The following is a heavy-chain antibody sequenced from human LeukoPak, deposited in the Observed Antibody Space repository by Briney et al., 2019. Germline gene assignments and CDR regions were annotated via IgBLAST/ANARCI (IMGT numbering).Heavy chain of an antibody. Sequence: GASVKVSCKASGYTFTGYYMHWLRQAPGQGLEWMGWINPNSGGTNYAQKFQGRVTMTRDTSISTAYMELSRLRSDDTAVYYCARGQGYSSSEADYWGQGTLVTVSS. V-gene: IGHV1-2*02. J-gene: IGHJ4*02. CDR1: GYTFTGYY. CDR3: ARGQGYSSSEADY. CDR2: INPNSGGT. D-gene: IGHD6-13*01.